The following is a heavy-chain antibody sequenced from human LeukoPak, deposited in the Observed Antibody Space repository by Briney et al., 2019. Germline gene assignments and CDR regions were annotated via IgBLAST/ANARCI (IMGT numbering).Heavy chain of an antibody. D-gene: IGHD3-9*01. Sequence: GGSLRLSCAASEFTFSNYWMSWVRQAPGKGLEWVANIKADGSGTSYVDSVKGRFTISRDNAKNSLDLQMNSLRAEDTAVYYCARLVNRAFDVWGQGRMVIVSS. J-gene: IGHJ3*01. V-gene: IGHV3-7*03. CDR3: ARLVNRAFDV. CDR1: EFTFSNYW. CDR2: IKADGSGT.